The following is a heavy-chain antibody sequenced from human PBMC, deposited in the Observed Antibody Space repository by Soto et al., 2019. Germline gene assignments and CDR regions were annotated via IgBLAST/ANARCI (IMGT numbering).Heavy chain of an antibody. J-gene: IGHJ4*02. CDR2: VNGSGVST. D-gene: IGHD1-1*01. CDR1: GFSFSSYG. V-gene: IGHV3-23*01. Sequence: GGSLRLSCVSSGFSFSSYGISWVRRAPGRGLEWVSVVNGSGVSTYYADSVKGRFTISRDNSKKTVHLQMDSLRAEDTAVYYCAKAQVASAHRTAYSQKRGKGTLEAVFS. CDR3: AKAQVASAHRTAYSQK.